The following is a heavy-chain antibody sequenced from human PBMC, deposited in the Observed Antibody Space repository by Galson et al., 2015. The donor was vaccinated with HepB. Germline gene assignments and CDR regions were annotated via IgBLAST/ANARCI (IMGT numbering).Heavy chain of an antibody. D-gene: IGHD4-17*01. CDR1: GFTFSSYG. CDR2: IWYDGSNK. J-gene: IGHJ6*03. V-gene: IGHV3-33*01. CDR3: ASNLYGARPVGYYMDV. Sequence: SLRLSCAASGFTFSSYGMHWVRQAPGKGLEWVAVIWYDGSNKYYADSVKGRFTISRDNSKNTLYLQMNSLRAEDTAVYYCASNLYGARPVGYYMDVWGKGTTVTVSS.